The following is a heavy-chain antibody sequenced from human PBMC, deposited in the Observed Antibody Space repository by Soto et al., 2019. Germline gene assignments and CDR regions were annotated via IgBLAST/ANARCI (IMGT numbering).Heavy chain of an antibody. V-gene: IGHV4-39*07. J-gene: IGHJ5*02. CDR2: IYHSGST. CDR3: ARTPTP. D-gene: IGHD1-26*01. CDR1: GGSISSSGYY. Sequence: SETLSLTCTVSGGSISSSGYYWGWIRQPPGKGLEWIGYIYHSGSTYYNPSLKSRVTISVDRPKNQFSLKLSSVTAADTAVYYCARTPTPWGQGTLVTV.